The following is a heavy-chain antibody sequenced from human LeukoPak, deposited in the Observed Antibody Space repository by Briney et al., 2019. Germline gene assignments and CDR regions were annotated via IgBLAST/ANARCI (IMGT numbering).Heavy chain of an antibody. CDR1: GFTFSSYG. V-gene: IGHV3-30*18. CDR2: ISYDGSNK. D-gene: IGHD3-16*02. J-gene: IGHJ4*02. CDR3: AKDSRTFGGVIVSGTFDY. Sequence: GGSLRLSCAASGFTFSSYGMHWVRQAPGKGLEWVAVISYDGSNKYYADSVKGRFTISRDNSKNTLYLQMNSLRAEDTAVYYCAKDSRTFGGVIVSGTFDYWGQGTLVTVSS.